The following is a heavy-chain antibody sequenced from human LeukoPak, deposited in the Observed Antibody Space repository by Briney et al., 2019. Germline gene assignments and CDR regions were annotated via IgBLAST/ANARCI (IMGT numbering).Heavy chain of an antibody. V-gene: IGHV4-34*01. D-gene: IGHD3-22*01. CDR3: ARGSDSSGYYSYYYYYYGVDV. Sequence: PSETLSLTCAVYGGSFSGYYWSWIRQPPGKGLEWIGEINHSGSTNYNPSLKSRVTISVDTSKNQFSLKLNSVTAADTAVYYCARGSDSSGYYSYYYYYYGVDVWGQGTTVTVSS. CDR1: GGSFSGYY. CDR2: INHSGST. J-gene: IGHJ6*02.